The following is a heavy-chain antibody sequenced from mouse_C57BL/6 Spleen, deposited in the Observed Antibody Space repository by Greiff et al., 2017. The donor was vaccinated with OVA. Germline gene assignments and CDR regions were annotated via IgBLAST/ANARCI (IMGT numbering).Heavy chain of an antibody. CDR1: GFTFSDYY. CDR2: INYDGSST. CDR3: ARSTGRAYAMDY. J-gene: IGHJ4*01. V-gene: IGHV5-16*01. Sequence: EVKVVESEGGLVQPGSSMKLSCTASGFTFSDYYMAWVRQVPEKGLEWVANINYDGSSTYYLDSLKSRFIISRDNAKNILYLQMSSLKSEDTATYYCARSTGRAYAMDYWGQGTSVTVSS. D-gene: IGHD4-1*02.